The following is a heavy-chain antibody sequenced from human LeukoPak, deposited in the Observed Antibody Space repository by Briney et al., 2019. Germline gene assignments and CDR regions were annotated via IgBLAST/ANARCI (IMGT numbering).Heavy chain of an antibody. CDR1: GFTFSSYG. CDR3: AAAYGSENWFDP. D-gene: IGHD3-10*01. V-gene: IGHV3-33*08. J-gene: IGHJ5*02. Sequence: PGGSLRLSCAASGFTFSSYGMHWVRQAPGKGLEWVAVIWYDGSNKYYADSVKGRFTISRDNSKNTLYLQMNSLRAEDTAVYYCAAAYGSENWFDPWGQGTLVTVSS. CDR2: IWYDGSNK.